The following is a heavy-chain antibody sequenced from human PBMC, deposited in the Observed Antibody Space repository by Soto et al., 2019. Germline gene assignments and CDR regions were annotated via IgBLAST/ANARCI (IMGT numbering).Heavy chain of an antibody. CDR1: GYTFTSYY. D-gene: IGHD6-13*01. CDR2: INPSGGST. CDR3: ARGGASLAAANDNWFDP. V-gene: IGHV1-46*01. Sequence: QVQLVQSGAEVKKPGASVKVSCKASGYTFTSYYMHWVRQAPGQGLEWMGIINPSGGSTSYAQKFQGRVTMTRDTSTSTVYMELSSLRSEDTAVYYCARGGASLAAANDNWFDPWGQGTLVTVSS. J-gene: IGHJ5*02.